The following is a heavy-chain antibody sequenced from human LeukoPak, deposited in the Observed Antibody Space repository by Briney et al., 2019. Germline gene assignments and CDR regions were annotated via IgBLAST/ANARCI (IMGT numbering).Heavy chain of an antibody. CDR3: ARVECSGGSCYFPYYYYYYGMDV. V-gene: IGHV1-2*02. Sequence: ASVKVSCKASGYTFTSYYMHWVRQAPGQGLEWMGWINPNSGGTNYAQKFQGRVTMTRDTSISTAYMELSRLRSDDTAVYCCARVECSGGSCYFPYYYYYYGMDVWGQGTTVTVSS. CDR2: INPNSGGT. D-gene: IGHD2-15*01. CDR1: GYTFTSYY. J-gene: IGHJ6*02.